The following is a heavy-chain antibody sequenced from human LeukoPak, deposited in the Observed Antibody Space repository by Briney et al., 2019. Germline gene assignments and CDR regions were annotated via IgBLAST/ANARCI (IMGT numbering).Heavy chain of an antibody. CDR2: ISSSSSYI. Sequence: PGGSLRLSCAASGFTFSSYSMNWVRQAPGKGLEWVSSISSSSSYIYYADSVKGRFTISRDNAKNSLYLQMNSLRAEDTAVYYCARDYGSGSYSGTYYWFDPWGQGTLVTVSS. V-gene: IGHV3-21*01. CDR1: GFTFSSYS. CDR3: ARDYGSGSYSGTYYWFDP. D-gene: IGHD3-10*01. J-gene: IGHJ5*02.